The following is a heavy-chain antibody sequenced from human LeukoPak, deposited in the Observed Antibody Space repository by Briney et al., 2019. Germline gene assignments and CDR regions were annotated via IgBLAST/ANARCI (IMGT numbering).Heavy chain of an antibody. J-gene: IGHJ4*02. D-gene: IGHD4-17*01. V-gene: IGHV3-73*01. CDR3: TNGMTTPDY. CDR2: IRSKANSYAT. Sequence: WVGRIRSKANSYATAYAASVKGRFTISRDDSKNTAYLQMNSLKTEDTAVYYCTNGMTTPDYWGQGTLVTVSS.